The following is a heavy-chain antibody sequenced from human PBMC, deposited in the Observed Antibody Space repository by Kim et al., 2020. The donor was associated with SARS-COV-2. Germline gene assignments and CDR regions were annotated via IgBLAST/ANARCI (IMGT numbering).Heavy chain of an antibody. D-gene: IGHD6-13*01. Sequence: GGSLRLSCAASGFTFSSYAMHWVRQAPGKGLEWVAVISYDGSNKYYADSVKGRFTISRDNSKNTLYLQMNSLRAEDTAVYYCARGLFPGIAAAGPLMSGWYFDLWGRGTLVTVSS. J-gene: IGHJ2*01. CDR2: ISYDGSNK. V-gene: IGHV3-30*04. CDR3: ARGLFPGIAAAGPLMSGWYFDL. CDR1: GFTFSSYA.